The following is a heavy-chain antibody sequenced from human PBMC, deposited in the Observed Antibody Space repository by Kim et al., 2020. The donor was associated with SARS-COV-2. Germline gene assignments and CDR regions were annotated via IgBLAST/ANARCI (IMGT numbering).Heavy chain of an antibody. V-gene: IGHV4-30-2*05. CDR3: ARGTGYVYYFDS. Sequence: YYDPSHKGRLTILADTSKNQFSLNMRSMTAADTAVYYCARGTGYVYYFDSWGQGTLVTVSS. J-gene: IGHJ4*02. D-gene: IGHD7-27*01.